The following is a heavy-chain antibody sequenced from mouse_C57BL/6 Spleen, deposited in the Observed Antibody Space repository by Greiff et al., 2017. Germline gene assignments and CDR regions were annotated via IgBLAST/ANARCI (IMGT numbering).Heavy chain of an antibody. CDR3: AREGENYDGTGYAMDY. Sequence: VQLQESGAELVKPGASVKISCKASGYAFSSYWMNWVKQRPGKGLEWIGQIYPGDGDTNYNGKCTGKATLTADKYSSTAYMQLSSLTSEDSAVYFCAREGENYDGTGYAMDYWGQGTSVTVSS. CDR2: IYPGDGDT. D-gene: IGHD2-4*01. J-gene: IGHJ4*01. V-gene: IGHV1-80*01. CDR1: GYAFSSYW.